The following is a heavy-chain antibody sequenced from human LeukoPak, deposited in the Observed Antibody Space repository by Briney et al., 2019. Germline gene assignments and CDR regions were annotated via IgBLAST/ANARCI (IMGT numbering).Heavy chain of an antibody. CDR1: GFTFSSHW. Sequence: QSGGSLRLSCADSGFTFSSHWMHWVRQAPGKGLVWVSRIKYDASSTSYADSVKGRFTISRDNAKNTLYLQMNSLRAEDTAVYYCAKVDADILTGYYLGFARYWGQGTLVTVSS. J-gene: IGHJ4*02. V-gene: IGHV3-74*01. CDR3: AKVDADILTGYYLGFARY. CDR2: IKYDASST. D-gene: IGHD3-9*01.